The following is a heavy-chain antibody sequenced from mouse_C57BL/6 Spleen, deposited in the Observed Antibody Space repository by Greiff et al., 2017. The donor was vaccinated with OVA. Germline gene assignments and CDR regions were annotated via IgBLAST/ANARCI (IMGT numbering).Heavy chain of an antibody. Sequence: EVMLVESGEGLVKPGGSLKLSCAASGFTFSSYAMSWVRQTPEKRLEWVAYISSGGDYIYYADTVKGRFNISRVNARNTHSLQMTSLKSEYTAMYYSTKVYYYGSSPYYFDYWGQGTTLTVSS. D-gene: IGHD1-1*01. CDR3: TKVYYYGSSPYYFDY. J-gene: IGHJ2*01. V-gene: IGHV5-9-1*02. CDR1: GFTFSSYA. CDR2: ISSGGDYI.